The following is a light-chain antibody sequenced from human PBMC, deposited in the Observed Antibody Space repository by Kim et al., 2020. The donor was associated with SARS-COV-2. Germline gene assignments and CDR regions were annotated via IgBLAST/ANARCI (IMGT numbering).Light chain of an antibody. CDR2: DTS. J-gene: IGKJ5*01. Sequence: ASVEDKVTSTCQARQDIRKYLNWYQQKPGKTPDLLIYDTSNLQTGVTSRFSGSRSKTDFTFTISSLQPEDIATYYCQQYDTLPFTFGQGTRLEIK. V-gene: IGKV1-33*01. CDR3: QQYDTLPFT. CDR1: QDIRKY.